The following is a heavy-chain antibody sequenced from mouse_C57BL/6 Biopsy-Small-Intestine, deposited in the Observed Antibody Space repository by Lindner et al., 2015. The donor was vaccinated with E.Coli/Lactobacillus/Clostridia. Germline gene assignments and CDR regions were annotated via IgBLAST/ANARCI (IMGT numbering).Heavy chain of an antibody. J-gene: IGHJ1*03. CDR3: ARSRQGWYFDV. Sequence: VQLQESGPELVKPGASVKISCKASGYSFTDFNMNWVKQINGKSLEWIGVINPRYATIYNQKFKGKATLTVDQSSSTAYMQLSSLTSEDSAVYFCARSRQGWYFDVWGTGTTVTVSS. CDR1: GYSFTDFN. V-gene: IGHV1-39*01. CDR2: INPRYAT. D-gene: IGHD2-12*01.